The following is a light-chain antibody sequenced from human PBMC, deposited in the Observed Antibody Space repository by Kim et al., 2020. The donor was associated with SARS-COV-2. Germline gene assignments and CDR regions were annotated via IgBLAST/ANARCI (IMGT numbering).Light chain of an antibody. CDR1: QSLGNTY. CDR2: GAS. Sequence: EIVLTQSPGTLSLSPGERATLSCRASQSLGNTYLAWYQQKPGQAPRLLIYGASTRATDIPDRFSGSGSGADFTLTISRLEPEDFAVYYCQQYGNSPRTFGGGTKVEIK. V-gene: IGKV3-20*01. CDR3: QQYGNSPRT. J-gene: IGKJ4*01.